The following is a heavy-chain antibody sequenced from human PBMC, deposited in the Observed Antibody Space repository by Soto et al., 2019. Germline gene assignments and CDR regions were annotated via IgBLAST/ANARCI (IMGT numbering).Heavy chain of an antibody. V-gene: IGHV4-61*01. CDR1: GGSVSSGSYY. CDR3: ARDPGTAPGRGSPYH. CDR2: IYNSGDT. J-gene: IGHJ5*02. D-gene: IGHD6-25*01. Sequence: QVQLQESGPGLVKPSETLSLTCTVSGGSVSSGSYYWTWIRQPPGKGLEWIGLIYNSGDTNYNPSLKSRVTMSLDTSENQFSLKLSSVTAADTAVYYCARDPGTAPGRGSPYHWGQGTLVTVSS.